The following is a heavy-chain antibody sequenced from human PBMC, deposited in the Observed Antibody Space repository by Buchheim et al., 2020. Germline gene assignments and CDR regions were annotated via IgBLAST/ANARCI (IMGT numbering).Heavy chain of an antibody. D-gene: IGHD6-13*01. Sequence: QVRLQQWGGGLLKPSETLTLTCAVSDESSSNNYWSWIRQPPGKGPEWIGEIIHGGSTHYSSSLESRVTISIDTSKNQVFLKVNSLTAADTAVYYCARSYSSSWTQNDWLDPWGQGTL. CDR1: DESSSNNY. J-gene: IGHJ5*02. V-gene: IGHV4-34*12. CDR3: ARSYSSSWTQNDWLDP. CDR2: IIHGGST.